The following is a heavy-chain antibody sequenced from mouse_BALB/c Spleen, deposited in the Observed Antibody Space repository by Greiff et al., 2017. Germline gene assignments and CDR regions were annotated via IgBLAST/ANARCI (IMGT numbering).Heavy chain of an antibody. CDR2: IDPANGNT. Sequence: VQLQQSGAELVKPGASVKLSCTASGFNIKDTYMHWVKQRPEQGLEWIGRIDPANGNTKYDPKFQGKATITADTSSNTAYLQLSSLTSEDTAVYYCAYYYGSSWGFAYWGQGTLVTVSA. V-gene: IGHV14-3*02. J-gene: IGHJ3*01. CDR3: AYYYGSSWGFAY. D-gene: IGHD1-1*01. CDR1: GFNIKDTY.